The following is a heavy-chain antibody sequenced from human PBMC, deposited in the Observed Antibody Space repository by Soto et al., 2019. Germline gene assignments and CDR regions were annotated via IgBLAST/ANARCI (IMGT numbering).Heavy chain of an antibody. CDR3: AKPPTYYYDSSGYYDWFDP. Sequence: VQLLESGGGLVQPGGSLRLSCAASGFTFSSYAMSWVRQAPGKGLEWVSAISGSGGSTYYADSVKGRFTISRDNSKNTLYLQMNSLRAEDTAVYYCAKPPTYYYDSSGYYDWFDPWGQGTLVTVSS. CDR1: GFTFSSYA. V-gene: IGHV3-23*01. J-gene: IGHJ5*02. D-gene: IGHD3-22*01. CDR2: ISGSGGST.